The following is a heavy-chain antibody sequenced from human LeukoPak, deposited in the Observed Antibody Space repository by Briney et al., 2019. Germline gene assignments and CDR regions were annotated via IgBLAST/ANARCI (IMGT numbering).Heavy chain of an antibody. CDR3: ARDRRGIAAAGSFGFDY. Sequence: SQTLSLTCTVSGGSISSGGYYWSWIRQHPGKGLEWIGYIYYSGSTYYNPSLESRVTISVDTSKNQFSLKLSSVTAADTAVYYCARDRRGIAAAGSFGFDYWGQGTLVTVSS. D-gene: IGHD6-13*01. V-gene: IGHV4-31*03. J-gene: IGHJ4*02. CDR1: GGSISSGGYY. CDR2: IYYSGST.